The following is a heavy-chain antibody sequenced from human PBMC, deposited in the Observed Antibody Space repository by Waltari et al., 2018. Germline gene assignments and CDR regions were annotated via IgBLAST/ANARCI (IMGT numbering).Heavy chain of an antibody. V-gene: IGHV5-51*01. CDR3: ARQEAHRESPEL. J-gene: IGHJ4*02. CDR1: GYSFTSYW. CDR2: FYPVDADT. Sequence: EVQLVQSGAEVKKPGESLKISCNGSGYSFTSYWIGWVRQLPGKGLEWMGIFYPVDADTRYSPSVQGQVTISADKSISTAYLQWSSLKASDTAMYYCARQEAHRESPELWGQGTLVTVSS. D-gene: IGHD3-10*01.